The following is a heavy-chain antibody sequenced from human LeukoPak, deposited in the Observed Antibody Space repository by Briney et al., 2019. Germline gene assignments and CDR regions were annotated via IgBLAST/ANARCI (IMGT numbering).Heavy chain of an antibody. Sequence: GGSLRLSCAASGFSFSSYSMNWVRQAPGKGLEWVSYISSSSSTIYYADSVKGRFTISRDNAKNSLYLQMNSLRAADTAVYYCARDSAQYDYGDYSSDYWGQGTLVTVSS. D-gene: IGHD4-17*01. V-gene: IGHV3-48*01. J-gene: IGHJ4*02. CDR2: ISSSSSTI. CDR1: GFSFSSYS. CDR3: ARDSAQYDYGDYSSDY.